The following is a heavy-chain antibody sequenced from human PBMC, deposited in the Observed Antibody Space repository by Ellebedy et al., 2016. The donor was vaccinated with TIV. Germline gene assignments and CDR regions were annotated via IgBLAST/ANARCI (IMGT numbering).Heavy chain of an antibody. Sequence: GESLKISCAASGFNFRFYGMHWVRQAPGKGLEWVAVLWSDGSNRYYADSVKGRFTISRDITKNTLYLQMNSLRAEDTAVYYCARENSGSYYFDYWGQGTLVTVSS. CDR1: GFNFRFYG. V-gene: IGHV3-33*01. CDR3: ARENSGSYYFDY. CDR2: LWSDGSNR. J-gene: IGHJ4*02. D-gene: IGHD1-26*01.